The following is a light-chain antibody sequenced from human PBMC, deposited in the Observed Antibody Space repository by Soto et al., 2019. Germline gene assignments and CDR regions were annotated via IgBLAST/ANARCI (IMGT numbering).Light chain of an antibody. CDR1: SSDIGGYNY. CDR2: GVT. CDR3: TSYAGSNNFWV. V-gene: IGLV2-8*01. Sequence: QPVLTQPPSASGSPGQSVTISCTGTSSDIGGYNYVSWYQQYPGKAPELMIYGVTKRPSGVPDRFSGSRSDNTASLTVSGLQPEDEADYYCTSYAGSNNFWVFGGGTKLTVL. J-gene: IGLJ2*01.